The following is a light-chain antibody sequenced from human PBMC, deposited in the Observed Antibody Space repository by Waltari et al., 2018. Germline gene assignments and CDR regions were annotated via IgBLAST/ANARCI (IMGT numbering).Light chain of an antibody. CDR2: AAS. V-gene: IGKV3-20*01. CDR1: QSVNKY. Sequence: EVVLTQSPGTLPLSPGESATLSCRASQSVNKYLAWYQQRPGQAPRLLIYAASTRATGVPDRFSGSGFGTDFSLTISRLEPEDFAVYFCQNHERLPATFGQGTKVEIK. J-gene: IGKJ1*01. CDR3: QNHERLPAT.